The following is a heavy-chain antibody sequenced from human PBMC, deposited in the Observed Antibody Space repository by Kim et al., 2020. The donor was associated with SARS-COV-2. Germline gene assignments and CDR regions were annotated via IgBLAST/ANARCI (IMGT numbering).Heavy chain of an antibody. D-gene: IGHD4-17*01. CDR2: ISDSGAST. V-gene: IGHV3-23*01. Sequence: GGSLRLSCAASGFTFSSYAMSWVRQAPGKGLQYVSTISDSGASTYYADSVKGRFTISRDNSKNTLYLQMNSLRAEDTAVYYCAKMLSGYGVPARKIGFGVWGQGTTVTVSS. J-gene: IGHJ6*02. CDR1: GFTFSSYA. CDR3: AKMLSGYGVPARKIGFGV.